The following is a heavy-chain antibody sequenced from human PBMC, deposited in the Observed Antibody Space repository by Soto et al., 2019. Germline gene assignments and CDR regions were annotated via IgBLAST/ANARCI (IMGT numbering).Heavy chain of an antibody. V-gene: IGHV4-34*01. CDR1: GGSFSGYY. D-gene: IGHD3-16*02. CDR2: INHSGST. J-gene: IGHJ6*02. CDR3: ARGGPYDYVWGSYRLGYYYYGMDV. Sequence: SETLSLTCAVYGGSFSGYYWSWIRQPPGKGLEWIGEINHSGSTNYNPSLKSRVTISVDTSKNQFSLKLSSVTAADTAMYYCARGGPYDYVWGSYRLGYYYYGMDVWGQGTTVTVSS.